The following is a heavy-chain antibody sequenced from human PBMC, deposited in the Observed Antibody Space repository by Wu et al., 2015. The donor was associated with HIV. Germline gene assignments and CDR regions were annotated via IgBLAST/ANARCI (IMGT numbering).Heavy chain of an antibody. CDR1: GYSITSGNY. D-gene: IGHD2-2*01. CDR3: ARHVPKIKYFFDY. V-gene: IGHV4-38-2*01. CDR2: IYLSGNT. Sequence: QVQLQESGPGLVKPSETLSLTCAVFGYSITSGNYWGWIRQPPGKGLQWIGSIYLSGNTYDNASLKSRVTMSVDTSKNQFSLRLSSVTAADTAIYYCARHVPKIKYFFDYWGQGMLVTVSS. J-gene: IGHJ4*02.